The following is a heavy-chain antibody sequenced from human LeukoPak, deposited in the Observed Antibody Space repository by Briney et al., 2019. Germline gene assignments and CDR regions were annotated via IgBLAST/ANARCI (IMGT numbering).Heavy chain of an antibody. CDR1: GGSITNYF. D-gene: IGHD2-2*01. Sequence: PSETLSLTCTVSGGSITNYFWSWIRQPAGKGLEWIGYIYYTGSTNYNPSLKSRVTISVDTSKNQFSLKLKSVTAADTAVYYCARRPASLEPNYFDSWGQGTLVTVSS. CDR3: ARRPASLEPNYFDS. CDR2: IYYTGST. J-gene: IGHJ4*02. V-gene: IGHV4-59*08.